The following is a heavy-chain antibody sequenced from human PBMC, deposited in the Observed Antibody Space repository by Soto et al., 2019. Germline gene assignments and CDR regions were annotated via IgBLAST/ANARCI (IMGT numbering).Heavy chain of an antibody. D-gene: IGHD3-22*01. CDR2: IHTTDGT. Sequence: SETLSLTCTVSGGSISSYYWSWIRQPAGKGMEWIGRIHTTDGTNYNPSLKSRVTMSIDTSNNQFSLKLNSLTAADTAIYYCAKDQSNSNPLYYFDFWGPGTLVTVSS. V-gene: IGHV4-4*07. J-gene: IGHJ4*02. CDR3: AKDQSNSNPLYYFDF. CDR1: GGSISSYY.